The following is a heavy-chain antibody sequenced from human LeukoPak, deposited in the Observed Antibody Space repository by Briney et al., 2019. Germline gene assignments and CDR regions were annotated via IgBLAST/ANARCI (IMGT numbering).Heavy chain of an antibody. V-gene: IGHV3-66*02. D-gene: IGHD3-3*01. J-gene: IGHJ4*02. Sequence: GGXLRLSCAASGFTFSSNYMSWVRQAPGKGLEWGSVIYSGGSTYYSDSVRGRFTISRDNSKNTLYLQMNSLRAEDTAVYYCARDVTIFGVVIGDYWGQGTLVTVSS. CDR1: GFTFSSNY. CDR2: IYSGGST. CDR3: ARDVTIFGVVIGDY.